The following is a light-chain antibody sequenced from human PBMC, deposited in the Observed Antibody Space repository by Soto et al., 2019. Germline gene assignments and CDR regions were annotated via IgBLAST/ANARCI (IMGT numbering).Light chain of an antibody. CDR1: QSVSSY. Sequence: EIVFTQSPATLSLSPGATATLSCMSSQSVSSYLAWYQQKPGQAPRLLIYDASNRATGIPARFSGSGSGTDFTLTISSLEPEDFAVYYCQQRSNWPPITVGQGTRLEIK. V-gene: IGKV3-11*01. CDR3: QQRSNWPPIT. CDR2: DAS. J-gene: IGKJ5*01.